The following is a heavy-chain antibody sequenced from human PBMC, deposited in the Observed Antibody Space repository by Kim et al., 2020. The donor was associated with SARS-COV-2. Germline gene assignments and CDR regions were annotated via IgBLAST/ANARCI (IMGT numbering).Heavy chain of an antibody. J-gene: IGHJ4*02. V-gene: IGHV3-33*08. CDR2: IWHDGSNK. Sequence: GGSLRLSCAASGFSFSNHGMDWVRQAPGKGLEWVAVIWHDGSNKFYAASVKGRFTISRDNSKNTMYLQMNSLTVEDTALYYCARDRNIGSSYFDYWGRGTLVTVSS. CDR3: ARDRNIGSSYFDY. D-gene: IGHD1-1*01. CDR1: GFSFSNHG.